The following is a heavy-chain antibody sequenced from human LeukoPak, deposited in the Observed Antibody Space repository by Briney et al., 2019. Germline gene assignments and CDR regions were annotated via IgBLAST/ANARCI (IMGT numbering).Heavy chain of an antibody. Sequence: GGSLRLSCAASGFTFSSYGMHWVRQAPGKGLEWVAFMRYDGNNKYYADSVKGRFTISRDNSKNTLYLQMNSLRSEDTAMYYCAKEEGNTLGDYWGQGTMVTVSS. CDR2: MRYDGNNK. V-gene: IGHV3-30*02. CDR1: GFTFSSYG. D-gene: IGHD7-27*01. CDR3: AKEEGNTLGDY. J-gene: IGHJ4*02.